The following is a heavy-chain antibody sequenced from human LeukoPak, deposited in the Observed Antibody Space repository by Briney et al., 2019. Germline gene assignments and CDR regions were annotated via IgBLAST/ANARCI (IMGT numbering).Heavy chain of an antibody. Sequence: GGSLRLSCAASGFTFSSYAMSWVRQAPGKGLEWVSAISGSGGSTYYADSVKGRFTISRDNAKNSLYLQMNSLRAEDTAVYYCAREKSSGYPNYFDYWGQGTLVTVSS. CDR3: AREKSSGYPNYFDY. CDR2: ISGSGGST. D-gene: IGHD3-22*01. CDR1: GFTFSSYA. V-gene: IGHV3-23*01. J-gene: IGHJ4*02.